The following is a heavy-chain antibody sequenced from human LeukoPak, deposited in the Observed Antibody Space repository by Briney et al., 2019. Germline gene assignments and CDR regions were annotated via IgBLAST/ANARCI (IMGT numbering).Heavy chain of an antibody. V-gene: IGHV3-7*03. Sequence: GGSLRLSCAASGFTFSSYWMNWARQAPGKGLEWVASINHNGNVNYYVDSVKGRFTISRDDSKNTLNLQMNSLRAEDTAVYYCARSLGESTFDYWGQGTLVTVSS. CDR2: INHNGNVN. J-gene: IGHJ4*02. D-gene: IGHD2/OR15-2a*01. CDR1: GFTFSSYW. CDR3: ARSLGESTFDY.